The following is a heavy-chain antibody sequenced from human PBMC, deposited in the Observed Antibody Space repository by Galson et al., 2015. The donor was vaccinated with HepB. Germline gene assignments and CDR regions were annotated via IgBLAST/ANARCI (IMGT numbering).Heavy chain of an antibody. Sequence: LSLTCTVSGGSISGYYWSWVRPPPGKGLEWIGYIHSSGSTNSNPSLKSRVTISVDTSKNLFSLKLSSVTAADTAVYYCARQELAGKWVTPALVYWGQGTLVTVSS. CDR1: GGSISGYY. V-gene: IGHV4-59*08. CDR3: ARQELAGKWVTPALVY. CDR2: IHSSGST. J-gene: IGHJ4*02. D-gene: IGHD1-7*01.